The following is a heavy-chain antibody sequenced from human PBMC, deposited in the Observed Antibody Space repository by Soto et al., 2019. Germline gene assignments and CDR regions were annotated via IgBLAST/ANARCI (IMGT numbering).Heavy chain of an antibody. CDR2: IIPILGIA. V-gene: IGHV1-69*02. J-gene: IGHJ6*03. CDR3: SRPPYGDVLVGNYYYYMDV. D-gene: IGHD4-17*01. Sequence: QVQLVQSGAEVKKPGSSVKVSCKASGGTFSSYTISWVRQAPGQGLEWMGRIIPILGIANYAQMFQGRVTITADKSTSSAYMEVSSLGSEYTAMYYCSRPPYGDVLVGNYYYYMDVWGKGTTLTVSS. CDR1: GGTFSSYT.